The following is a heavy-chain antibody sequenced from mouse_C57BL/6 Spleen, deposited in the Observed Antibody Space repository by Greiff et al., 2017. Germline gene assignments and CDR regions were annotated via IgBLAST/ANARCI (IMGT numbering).Heavy chain of an antibody. CDR1: GFTFSNYW. D-gene: IGHD1-1*01. CDR2: IRLKSDNYAT. V-gene: IGHV6-3*01. CDR3: TGLYYYGSSYLWYFDV. J-gene: IGHJ1*03. Sequence: EVKVEESGGGLVQPGGSMKLSCVASGFTFSNYWMNWVRQSPEKGLEWVAQIRLKSDNYATHYAESVKGRFTISRDDSKSSVYLQMNNLRAEDTGIYYCTGLYYYGSSYLWYFDVWGTGTTVTVSS.